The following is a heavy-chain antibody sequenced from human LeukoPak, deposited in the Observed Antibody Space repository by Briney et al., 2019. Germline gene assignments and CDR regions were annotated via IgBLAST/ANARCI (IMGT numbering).Heavy chain of an antibody. V-gene: IGHV3-30*18. J-gene: IGHJ4*02. CDR2: ISYDGSNK. Sequence: GRSLRLSCAASGFTFSSYGMHWVRQAPGKGREWVAVISYDGSNKYYADSVKGRFTISRDNSKNTLYLQMNSLRAEDTAVYYCAKLTGVAGTGDYWGQGTLVTVSS. CDR3: AKLTGVAGTGDY. D-gene: IGHD6-19*01. CDR1: GFTFSSYG.